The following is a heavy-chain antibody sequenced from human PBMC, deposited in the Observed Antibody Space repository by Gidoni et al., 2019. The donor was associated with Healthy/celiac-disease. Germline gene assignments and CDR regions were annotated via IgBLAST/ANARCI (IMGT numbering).Heavy chain of an antibody. V-gene: IGHV4-39*01. Sequence: QLQLQESGPGLVKPSETLSLTCPVSGGSISSSSYYWGWIRQPPGKGLEWIGSIYYSGSTYYNPSLKSRVTISVDTSKNQFSLKLSSVTAAHTAVYYCARHMTTVTGGLEWFDPWGQGTLVTVSS. CDR2: IYYSGST. CDR3: ARHMTTVTGGLEWFDP. D-gene: IGHD4-17*01. J-gene: IGHJ5*02. CDR1: GGSISSSSYY.